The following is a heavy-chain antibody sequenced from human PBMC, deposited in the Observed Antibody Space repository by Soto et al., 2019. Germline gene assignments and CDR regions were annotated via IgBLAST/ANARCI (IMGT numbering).Heavy chain of an antibody. D-gene: IGHD3-22*01. CDR2: IYTTGRN. Sequence: SKTLWLTGTVAAGSISTYAWSGIRQRAGGGLEWIGRIYTTGRNNYNLSLKGRVTMSLDTSRDQFSRKLSSVTAADTAVYYCAREGGYFDSRRSGVSHSHRLAVWALGTTVT. V-gene: IGHV4-4*07. CDR1: AGSISTYA. J-gene: IGHJ6*02. CDR3: AREGGYFDSRRSGVSHSHRLAV.